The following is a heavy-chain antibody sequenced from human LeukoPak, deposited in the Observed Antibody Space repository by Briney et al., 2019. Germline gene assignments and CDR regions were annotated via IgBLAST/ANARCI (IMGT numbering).Heavy chain of an antibody. Sequence: ASVKVSCMASGYTFTSYYMHWVRQAPGQGLEWMGIINPSGGSTSYAQKFQGRVTMTRDTSTSTVYMELSSLRSEDTAVYYCARGDCSGGSCYVYGMDVWGQGTTVTVSS. J-gene: IGHJ6*02. D-gene: IGHD2-15*01. V-gene: IGHV1-46*01. CDR3: ARGDCSGGSCYVYGMDV. CDR1: GYTFTSYY. CDR2: INPSGGST.